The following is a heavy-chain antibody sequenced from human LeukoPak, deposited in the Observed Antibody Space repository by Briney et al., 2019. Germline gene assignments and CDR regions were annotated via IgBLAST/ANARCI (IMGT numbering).Heavy chain of an antibody. D-gene: IGHD3-22*01. CDR3: ARDPFYYYDSSGYWP. CDR2: ISGSGGST. CDR1: GFTFSSYW. J-gene: IGHJ5*02. Sequence: SGGSLRLSCAASGFTFSSYWMSWVRQAPGKGLEWVSAISGSGGSTYYADSVKGRFTISRDNSKNTLYLQMNSLRAEDTAVYYCARDPFYYYDSSGYWPWGQGTLVTVSS. V-gene: IGHV3-23*01.